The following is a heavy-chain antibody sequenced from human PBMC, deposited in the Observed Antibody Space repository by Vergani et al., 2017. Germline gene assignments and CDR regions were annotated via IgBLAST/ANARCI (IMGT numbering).Heavy chain of an antibody. V-gene: IGHV1-3*01. CDR3: ARGAYTYYGVLTGYQKGSFDY. J-gene: IGHJ4*02. D-gene: IGHD3-9*01. Sequence: QVQLVQSGAEVKKPGASVKVSCKASGYTFTSYAMHWVRQAPGQRLEWMGWINAGNGNTKYSQKSQDRVTITRDTSASTAYMELSSLRSEDTAVYYCARGAYTYYGVLTGYQKGSFDYWGQGTLVTVSS. CDR1: GYTFTSYA. CDR2: INAGNGNT.